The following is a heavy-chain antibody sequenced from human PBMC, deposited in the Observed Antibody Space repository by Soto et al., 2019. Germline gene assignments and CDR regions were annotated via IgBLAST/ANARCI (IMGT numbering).Heavy chain of an antibody. CDR3: ASCPTVTAPYYYMDV. CDR2: IYYSGST. V-gene: IGHV4-30-4*02. J-gene: IGHJ6*03. Sequence: SETLSLNCTVSGGSISSGNYYWSWIRQPPGKGLEWIGYIYYSGSTYYNPSLKSRVTISVDTSKNQFSLKLSSVTAADTAVYYCASCPTVTAPYYYMDVWGKWTTVTVSS. CDR1: GGSISSGNYY. D-gene: IGHD4-17*01.